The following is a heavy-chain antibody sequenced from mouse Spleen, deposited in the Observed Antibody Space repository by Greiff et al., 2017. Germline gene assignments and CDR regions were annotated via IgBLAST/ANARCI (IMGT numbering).Heavy chain of an antibody. CDR3: ARRGNWYFDV. V-gene: IGHV5-9-3*01. D-gene: IGHD1-1*02. J-gene: IGHJ1*01. CDR2: ISSGGGNT. Sequence: EVQRVESGGGLVKLGGSLKLSCAASGFTFSSYAMSWVRQTPEKRLEWVATISSGGGNTYYPDSVKGRFTISRDNAKNTLYLQMSSLKSEDTAMYYCARRGNWYFDVWGAGTTVTVSS. CDR1: GFTFSSYA.